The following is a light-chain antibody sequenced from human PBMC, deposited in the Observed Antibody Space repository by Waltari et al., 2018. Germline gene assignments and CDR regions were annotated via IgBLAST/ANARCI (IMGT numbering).Light chain of an antibody. CDR1: SSDVGGYNS. CDR2: EVS. V-gene: IGLV2-8*01. J-gene: IGLJ1*01. CDR3: SSYAGSNNYV. Sequence: QSALTQPPSASGSPGQSVTISCTGTSSDVGGYNSVSWYQQHPAKAPKLMIYEVSKRPSGFPDRFSGSKSGNTASLTVSGLQAEDEADYYCSSYAGSNNYVFGTGTKVTVL.